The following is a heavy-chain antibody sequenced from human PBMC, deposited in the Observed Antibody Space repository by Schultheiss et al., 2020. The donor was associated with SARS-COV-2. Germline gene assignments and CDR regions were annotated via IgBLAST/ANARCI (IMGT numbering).Heavy chain of an antibody. Sequence: GGSLRLSCKGSGYSFTSYWISWVRQMPGKGLEWMGRIDPSDSYTNYSPSFQGHVTISADKSISTAYLQWSSLKASDTAMYYCARHPGYGSGKGYYYGMDVWGQGTTVTVSS. D-gene: IGHD3-10*01. V-gene: IGHV5-10-1*01. J-gene: IGHJ6*02. CDR1: GYSFTSYW. CDR3: ARHPGYGSGKGYYYGMDV. CDR2: IDPSDSYT.